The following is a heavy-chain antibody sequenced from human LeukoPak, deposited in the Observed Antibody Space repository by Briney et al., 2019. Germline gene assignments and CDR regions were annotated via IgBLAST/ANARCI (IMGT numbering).Heavy chain of an antibody. CDR1: GFTFSSYA. CDR3: AKVLLWFGELPYYFDY. V-gene: IGHV3-23*01. D-gene: IGHD3-10*01. Sequence: PGGSLRLSCAASGFTFSSYAMSWVRQAPGKGLEWVSAISGSGGSTYYADSVKGRFTISRDNPKNTLYLQMNSLRAEDTAVYYCAKVLLWFGELPYYFDYWGQGTLVTVSS. CDR2: ISGSGGST. J-gene: IGHJ4*02.